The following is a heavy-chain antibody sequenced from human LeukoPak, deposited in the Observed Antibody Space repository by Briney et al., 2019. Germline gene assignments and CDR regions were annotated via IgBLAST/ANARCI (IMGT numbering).Heavy chain of an antibody. CDR1: GFTFGGYG. CDR2: IPYDESDK. V-gene: IGHV3-30*02. CDR3: AKPAYAGYYYYMDV. Sequence: PGGSLRLSCAASGFTFGGYGIHWVRQGPGKGLEWVAFIPYDESDKYYADSVKGRFTISRDNSKNTLYLQMNSLRVEDTAVYYCAKPAYAGYYYYMDVWGKGTTVTVSS. J-gene: IGHJ6*03. D-gene: IGHD3-16*01.